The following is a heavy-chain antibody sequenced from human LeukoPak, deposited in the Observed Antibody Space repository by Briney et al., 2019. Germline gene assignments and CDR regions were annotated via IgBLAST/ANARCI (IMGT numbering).Heavy chain of an antibody. Sequence: SETLSLTCTVSGASISSSTYYWGWLRQPPGKGLEWIGEINHSGSTNYNPSLKSRVTISVDTSKNQFSLKLSSVTAADTAVYYCARRGGYYSPRDFDYWGQGTLVTVSS. CDR1: GASISSSTYY. J-gene: IGHJ4*02. D-gene: IGHD3-22*01. V-gene: IGHV4-39*07. CDR2: INHSGST. CDR3: ARRGGYYSPRDFDY.